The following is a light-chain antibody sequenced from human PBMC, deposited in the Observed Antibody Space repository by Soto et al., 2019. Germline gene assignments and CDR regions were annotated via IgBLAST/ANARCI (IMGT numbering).Light chain of an antibody. CDR2: EGS. J-gene: IGLJ2*01. V-gene: IGLV2-23*01. CDR3: FSYSGSSTHVI. CDR1: SSDVGSYNL. Sequence: QSALTQPASVSGSPGQSITISCTGTSSDVGSYNLVSWYQQHPGKAPKLMIYEGSKRPSGVSNRFSGSKSGNTASLTISVIQAEDEADYYCFSYSGSSTHVIFGGGTKLTVL.